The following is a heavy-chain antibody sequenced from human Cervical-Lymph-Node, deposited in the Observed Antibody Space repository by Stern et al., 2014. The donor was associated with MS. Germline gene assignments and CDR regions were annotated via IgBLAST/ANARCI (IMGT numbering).Heavy chain of an antibody. D-gene: IGHD2-8*02. CDR2: VYTGGAP. CDR3: AKHACTGAACPFDL. Sequence: QVQLVESGPGLVKPSETLSLTCAVSGDSISSYTHYWAWIRQPPGKGLEWIGFVYTGGAPTSNPPLRSPVPIPVDPSKTPFSRGLNSGTAADTAVYYCAKHACTGAACPFDLWGQGTLVTVSS. J-gene: IGHJ4*02. CDR1: GDSISSYTHY. V-gene: IGHV4-39*01.